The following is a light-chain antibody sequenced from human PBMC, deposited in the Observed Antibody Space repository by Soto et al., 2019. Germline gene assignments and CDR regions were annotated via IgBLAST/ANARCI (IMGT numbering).Light chain of an antibody. CDR3: AAWDDSLNGYVV. J-gene: IGLJ2*01. Sequence: QSVLTQPPSASGTPGQRVTISCSGSSSNIGSNTVNWYQQLPGTAPKLLIYRNNQRPSGVPDRFSGSKSGTSASLAISGLPSEDEADYYCAAWDDSLNGYVVFGGGTKLTVL. V-gene: IGLV1-44*01. CDR1: SSNIGSNT. CDR2: RNN.